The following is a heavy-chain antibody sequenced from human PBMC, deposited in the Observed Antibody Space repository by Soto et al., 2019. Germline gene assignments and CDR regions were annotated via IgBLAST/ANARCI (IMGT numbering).Heavy chain of an antibody. CDR1: GGSFSGYY. Sequence: SETLSLTCSVYGGSFSGYYWSWIRQPPGKGLEWIGEINHSGSTNYNPSLKSRVTISVDTSKNQFSLKLSSVTAADTAVYYCASLETTVTNPYYYYGMDVWGQGTTVTVSS. CDR3: ASLETTVTNPYYYYGMDV. J-gene: IGHJ6*02. CDR2: INHSGST. V-gene: IGHV4-34*01. D-gene: IGHD4-17*01.